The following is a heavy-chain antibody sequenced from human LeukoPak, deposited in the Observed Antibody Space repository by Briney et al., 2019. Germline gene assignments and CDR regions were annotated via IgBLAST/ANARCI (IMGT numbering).Heavy chain of an antibody. V-gene: IGHV4-61*05. J-gene: IGHJ5*02. D-gene: IGHD3-16*01. CDR3: ARGRYGTISRGWFDP. CDR1: GGSISSSSYY. Sequence: PSETLSLTCTVSGGSISSSSYYWGWIRQPPGKGLEWIGYIYYSGTTNYNPSLKSRVTISVDTSKKEISLKLSSVTAADTAVYYCARGRYGTISRGWFDPWGQGTLVTVSS. CDR2: IYYSGTT.